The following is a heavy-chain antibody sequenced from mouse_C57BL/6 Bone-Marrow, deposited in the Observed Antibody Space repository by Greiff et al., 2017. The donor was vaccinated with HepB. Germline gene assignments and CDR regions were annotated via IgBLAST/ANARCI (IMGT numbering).Heavy chain of an antibody. CDR1: GYTFTSYG. D-gene: IGHD1-1*01. CDR3: ARADYYGSSH. Sequence: VQLQQSGAELARPGASVKLSCKASGYTFTSYGISWVKQRTGQGLEWIGEIYPRSGNTYYNQKFKGKATLTVDTSSSTAYMQLSSLTSEDSAVYYCARADYYGSSHWGQGTTLTVSS. J-gene: IGHJ2*01. CDR2: IYPRSGNT. V-gene: IGHV1-81*01.